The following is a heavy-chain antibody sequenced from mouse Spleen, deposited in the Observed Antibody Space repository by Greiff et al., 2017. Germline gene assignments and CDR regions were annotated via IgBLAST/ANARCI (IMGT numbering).Heavy chain of an antibody. Sequence: EVKVVESGGGLVKPGGSLKLSCAASGFTFSDYGMAWVRQAPGKGPEWVAFISNLAYSIYYADTVTGRFTISRENAKNTLYLEMSSLRSEDTAMYYCARQGDWDYYAMDYWGQGTSVTVSS. D-gene: IGHD4-1*01. J-gene: IGHJ4*01. CDR1: GFTFSDYG. CDR2: ISNLAYSI. V-gene: IGHV5-15*01. CDR3: ARQGDWDYYAMDY.